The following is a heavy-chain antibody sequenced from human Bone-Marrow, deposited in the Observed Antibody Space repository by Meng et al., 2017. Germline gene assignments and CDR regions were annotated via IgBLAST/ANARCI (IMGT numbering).Heavy chain of an antibody. CDR1: GFTFSTYC. CDR2: ISSSSSYI. V-gene: IGHV3-21*01. Sequence: GESLKISCAASGFTFSTYCMNWVRQAPGKGLEWVSSISSSSSYIYYADSVKGRFTISRDNAKNSLYLQMNSLRAEDTAVYYCAKDYCSGGSCYSVSYWGQGTLVTVSS. D-gene: IGHD2-15*01. J-gene: IGHJ4*02. CDR3: AKDYCSGGSCYSVSY.